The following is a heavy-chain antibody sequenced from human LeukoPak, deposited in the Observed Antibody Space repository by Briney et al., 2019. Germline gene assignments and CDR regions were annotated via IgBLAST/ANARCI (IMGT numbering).Heavy chain of an antibody. CDR1: GFTFSSYA. CDR2: ISAAGDVT. D-gene: IGHD7-27*01. CDR3: AKKRGETGDYFDY. V-gene: IGHV3-23*01. Sequence: GGSLRLSCAASGFTFSSYAMSWVRQAPGKGLEWVSTISAAGDVTYHADSVKGRFTISRDNSKNKLFMQMNSLRAEDTAVYYCAKKRGETGDYFDYWGQGTLVTVSS. J-gene: IGHJ4*02.